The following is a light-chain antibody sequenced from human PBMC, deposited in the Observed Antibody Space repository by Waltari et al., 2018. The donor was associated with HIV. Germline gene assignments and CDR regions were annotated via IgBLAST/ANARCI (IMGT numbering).Light chain of an antibody. CDR3: EQNYDFTRT. Sequence: DIQMTQSPRSLSASVGETVTFTCRSSQKVRTYVNWYQQTLGRPPRLLIFSASSLQSGVSSRFSGRGSGTDFTLTIKNLQPEDFATYYCEQNYDFTRTFGQGP. J-gene: IGKJ1*01. CDR2: SAS. V-gene: IGKV1-39*01. CDR1: QKVRTY.